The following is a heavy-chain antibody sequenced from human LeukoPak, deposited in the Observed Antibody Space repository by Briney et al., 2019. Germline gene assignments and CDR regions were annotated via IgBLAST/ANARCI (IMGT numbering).Heavy chain of an antibody. Sequence: SETLSLTCAVYGGSFSGYYWSWTRQPPGKGLEWIGEINHSGSTNYNPSLKSRVTISVDTSKNQFSLKLSSVTAADTAVYYCAIAVGVANWFDPRGQGTLVTVSS. CDR2: INHSGST. CDR1: GGSFSGYY. V-gene: IGHV4-34*01. J-gene: IGHJ5*02. D-gene: IGHD2-15*01. CDR3: AIAVGVANWFDP.